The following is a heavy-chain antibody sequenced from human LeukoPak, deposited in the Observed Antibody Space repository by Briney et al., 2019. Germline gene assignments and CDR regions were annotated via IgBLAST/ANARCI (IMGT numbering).Heavy chain of an antibody. J-gene: IGHJ6*02. CDR2: IIPILGIA. V-gene: IGHV1-69*04. D-gene: IGHD3-22*01. Sequence: GASVKVSCKASGGTFSSYAISWVRQAPGQGLECMGRIIPILGIANYAQKFQGRVTITPDKSTSTAYMELSSLRSEDTAVYYCARDSMIVSHSYYYGMDVWGQGTTVTVSS. CDR3: ARDSMIVSHSYYYGMDV. CDR1: GGTFSSYA.